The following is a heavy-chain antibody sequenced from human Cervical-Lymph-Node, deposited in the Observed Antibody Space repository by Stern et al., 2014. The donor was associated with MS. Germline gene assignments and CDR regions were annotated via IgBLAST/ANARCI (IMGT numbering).Heavy chain of an antibody. V-gene: IGHV4-61*02. CDR2: IYTSGST. CDR3: AREAVAADNNWFDP. J-gene: IGHJ5*02. Sequence: QVQLQESGPGLVKPSQTLSLTCTVSGGSISSGNYYWSWIRQPAGKGLEWIGRIYTSGSTNYTPPLKTRVPKSSTPSKTRFSLKLTSVTAADTAVYYCAREAVAADNNWFDPWGQGTLVTVSS. CDR1: GGSISSGNYY. D-gene: IGHD6-19*01.